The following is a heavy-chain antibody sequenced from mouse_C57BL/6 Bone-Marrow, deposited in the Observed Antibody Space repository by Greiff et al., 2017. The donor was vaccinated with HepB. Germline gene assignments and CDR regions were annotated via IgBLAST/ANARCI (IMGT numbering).Heavy chain of an antibody. V-gene: IGHV2-2*01. CDR3: ASTGFTTVVASFDV. Sequence: QVQLQQSGPGLVQPSQSLSITCTVSGFSLTSYGVHWVRQSPGKGLEWLGVVWSGGSTDYNAAFISRLSISKDNSKSQVFFKMNRLHADDTAIYYGASTGFTTVVASFDVWGTGTTVTVSS. CDR2: VWSGGST. CDR1: GFSLTSYG. J-gene: IGHJ1*03. D-gene: IGHD1-1*01.